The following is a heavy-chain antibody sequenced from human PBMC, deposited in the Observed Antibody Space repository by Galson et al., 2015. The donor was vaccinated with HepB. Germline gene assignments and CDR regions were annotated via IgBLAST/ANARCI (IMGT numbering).Heavy chain of an antibody. Sequence: SVKVACKASGYTFTSYAMHWVRQAPGQRLEWMGWINAGNGNTKYSQKFQGRVTITRDTSASTAYMELSGLRSEDTAVYYCARGSRVLLWFGELFPLDYWGQGTLVTVSS. J-gene: IGHJ4*02. CDR3: ARGSRVLLWFGELFPLDY. D-gene: IGHD3-10*01. V-gene: IGHV1-3*01. CDR1: GYTFTSYA. CDR2: INAGNGNT.